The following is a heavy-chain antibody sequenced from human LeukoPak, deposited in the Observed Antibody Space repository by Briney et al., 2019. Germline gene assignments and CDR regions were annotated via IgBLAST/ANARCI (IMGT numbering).Heavy chain of an antibody. V-gene: IGHV3-21*01. Sequence: GGSLRLSGAASGFTFSSYSMNWARQAPGKGLEWVSSISSSSSYIYYADSVKGRFTISRDNAKNSLYLQMNSLRAEDTAVYYCARDDSSGYPPRDFDYWGQGTLVTVSS. J-gene: IGHJ4*02. CDR1: GFTFSSYS. CDR3: ARDDSSGYPPRDFDY. CDR2: ISSSSSYI. D-gene: IGHD3-22*01.